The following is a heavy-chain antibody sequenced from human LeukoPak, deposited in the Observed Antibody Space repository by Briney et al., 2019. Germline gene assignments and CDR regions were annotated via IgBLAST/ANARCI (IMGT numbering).Heavy chain of an antibody. CDR3: ARVDYYGSGSYGPVDY. CDR2: ISSSSSYI. V-gene: IGHV3-11*06. CDR1: GFTFSDYY. J-gene: IGHJ4*02. D-gene: IGHD3-10*01. Sequence: GGSLRLSCAASGFTFSDYYMSWIRQAPGKGLEWVSSISSSSSYIYYADSVKGRFTISRDNAKNSLYLQMNSLRAEDTAVYYCARVDYYGSGSYGPVDYWGQGTLVTVSS.